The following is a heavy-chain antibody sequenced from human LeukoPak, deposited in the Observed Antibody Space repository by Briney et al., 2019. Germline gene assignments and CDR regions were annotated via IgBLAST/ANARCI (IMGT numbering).Heavy chain of an antibody. CDR2: IYHSGST. Sequence: SETLSLTCTVSGYSISSGYYWGWIRQPPGKGLEWIGSIYHSGSTYYNPSLKSRVTISVDTSKNQFSLKLSSVTAADTAVYYCARDWYYDSSGYSPFDYWGQGTLVTVSS. V-gene: IGHV4-38-2*02. CDR1: GYSISSGYY. D-gene: IGHD3-22*01. J-gene: IGHJ4*02. CDR3: ARDWYYDSSGYSPFDY.